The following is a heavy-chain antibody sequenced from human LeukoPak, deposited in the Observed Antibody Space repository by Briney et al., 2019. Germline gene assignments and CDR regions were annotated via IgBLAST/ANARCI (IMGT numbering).Heavy chain of an antibody. J-gene: IGHJ3*02. V-gene: IGHV3-48*02. Sequence: GGSLRLSCAASGFTFTTYNMNWVRQAPGKGLEWVSYISSSSTRYYADSVKGRFTISRDKAKNSLYLQMNSLRDEDTAVYYCARDFSGDWAFDIWGQGTMVTVSS. D-gene: IGHD3-9*01. CDR3: ARDFSGDWAFDI. CDR1: GFTFTTYN. CDR2: ISSSSTR.